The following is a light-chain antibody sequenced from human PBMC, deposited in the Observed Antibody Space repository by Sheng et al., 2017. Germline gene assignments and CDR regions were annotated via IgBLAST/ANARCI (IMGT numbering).Light chain of an antibody. J-gene: IGLJ2*01. CDR2: EVS. V-gene: IGLV2-8*01. CDR3: QSYDNSLRGSV. Sequence: QSALTQPPSASGSPGQSVTISCTGTSSDVGGYNYVSWYQQHPGKAPKLMIYEVSKRPSGVPDRFSGSKSGNTASLTVSGLQAEDEADYYCQSYDNSLRGSVFGGGTKLTVL. CDR1: SSDVGGYNY.